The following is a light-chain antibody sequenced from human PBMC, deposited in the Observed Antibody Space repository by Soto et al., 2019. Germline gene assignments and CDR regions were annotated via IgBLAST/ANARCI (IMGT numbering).Light chain of an antibody. J-gene: IGLJ3*02. CDR3: SSYTNKDTLL. Sequence: QSALTQPASVSGSPGQSITISCTGTSSDVGGYDHVSWYQQLPGKAPKLIIYDVTVRPSGISRRFSGSKSDNTASLAVSWLQPEDEADYYCSSYTNKDTLLFGGGTKLTVL. V-gene: IGLV2-14*03. CDR2: DVT. CDR1: SSDVGGYDH.